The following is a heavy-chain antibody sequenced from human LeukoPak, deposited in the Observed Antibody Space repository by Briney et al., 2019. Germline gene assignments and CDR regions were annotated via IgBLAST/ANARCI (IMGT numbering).Heavy chain of an antibody. CDR3: ARGTARSDY. V-gene: IGHV3-48*04. D-gene: IGHD4-17*01. CDR2: ISSSGSTI. J-gene: IGHJ4*02. CDR1: GLTFSGQW. Sequence: PGGSLRLSCVASGLTFSGQWMNWVRQAPGKGLEWVSYISSSGSTIYYADSVKGRFTISRDNAKNSLYLQMNSLRAEDTAVYYCARGTARSDYWGQGTLVTVSS.